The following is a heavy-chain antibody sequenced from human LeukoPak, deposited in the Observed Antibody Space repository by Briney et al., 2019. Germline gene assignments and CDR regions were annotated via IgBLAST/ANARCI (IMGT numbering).Heavy chain of an antibody. J-gene: IGHJ5*02. D-gene: IGHD3-10*01. Sequence: PSETLSLTRAVDGGSFSGYYWSWIRQPPGKGLEWIGEINHSGSTNYNPSLKSRVTISVDTSKNQFSLKLSSVTAADTAVYYCARGRYYYGSGSYQGWFDPWGQGTLVTVSS. CDR3: ARGRYYYGSGSYQGWFDP. V-gene: IGHV4-34*01. CDR2: INHSGST. CDR1: GGSFSGYY.